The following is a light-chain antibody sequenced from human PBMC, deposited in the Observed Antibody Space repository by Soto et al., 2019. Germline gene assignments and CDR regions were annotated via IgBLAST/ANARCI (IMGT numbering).Light chain of an antibody. V-gene: IGLV1-47*01. CDR2: SDN. CDR1: SSNIGRNY. J-gene: IGLJ3*02. CDR3: AAWDDSLSGPV. Sequence: QSVLTQPPSASGTPGQRVTISCSGSSSNIGRNYVCWYQLLPRTAPKLLIHSDNQRASGVPDRFSGSKSGTSASLAISGLRSEDEGDYYCAAWDDSLSGPVFGGGTKVTVL.